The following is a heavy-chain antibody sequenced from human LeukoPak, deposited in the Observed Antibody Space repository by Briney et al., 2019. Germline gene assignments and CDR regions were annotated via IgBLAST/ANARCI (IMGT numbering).Heavy chain of an antibody. CDR1: AGSVTNGDYY. CDR3: ARDREAAAVVLGYYYGMDV. D-gene: IGHD6-13*01. V-gene: IGHV4-61*08. J-gene: IGHJ6*02. Sequence: SETLSLTCTVSAGSVTNGDYYWSWLRQPPGKALEWIGFVYYTGSTYYTPPLEGRATISVDTSKNQFSVKLSSVTAADTAVYYCARDREAAAVVLGYYYGMDVWGQGTTVTVSS. CDR2: VYYTGST.